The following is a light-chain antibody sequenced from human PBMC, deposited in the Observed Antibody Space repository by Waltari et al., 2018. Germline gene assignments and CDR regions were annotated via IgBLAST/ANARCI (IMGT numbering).Light chain of an antibody. CDR1: SNDIGPTDY. CDR3: SSYTLTNPVV. V-gene: IGLV2-14*03. Sequence: QSVVTQPASVSGSPGQSISISCTGPSNDIGPTDYVSWYHQHPGRAPQRVIYDVSVRPSGVSIRFSGSKSGNTASLTISGLQAEDEALYYCSSYTLTNPVVFGGGTKLTVL. J-gene: IGLJ2*01. CDR2: DVS.